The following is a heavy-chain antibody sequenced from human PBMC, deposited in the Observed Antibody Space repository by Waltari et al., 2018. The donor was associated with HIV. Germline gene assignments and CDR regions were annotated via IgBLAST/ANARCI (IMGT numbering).Heavy chain of an antibody. CDR2: INHSGST. Sequence: QVQLQQWGAGLLKPSETLSLTCAVYGGSFSGYYWSWIRQPPGKGLEWIGEINHSGSTNYNPSLKSRVTISVDTSKNQFSLKLSSGTAADTAVYYCARVMTTVTTIDYWGQGTLVTVSS. V-gene: IGHV4-34*01. D-gene: IGHD4-17*01. CDR1: GGSFSGYY. CDR3: ARVMTTVTTIDY. J-gene: IGHJ4*02.